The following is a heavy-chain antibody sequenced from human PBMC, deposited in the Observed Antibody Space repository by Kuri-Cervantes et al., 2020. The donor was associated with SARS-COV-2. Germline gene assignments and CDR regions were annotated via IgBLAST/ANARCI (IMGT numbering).Heavy chain of an antibody. CDR1: GFTFSSSG. D-gene: IGHD2-15*01. CDR3: ARLSSGVDV. V-gene: IGHV3-48*01. Sequence: GGSLRLSCAASGFTFSSSGINWVRQAPGKGLEWISFISSSSDTIYYAGSVKGRFTISRDNAKNSLYLHMSRLRSDDTAVYYCARLSSGVDVWGKGTTVTVSS. J-gene: IGHJ6*04. CDR2: ISSSSDTI.